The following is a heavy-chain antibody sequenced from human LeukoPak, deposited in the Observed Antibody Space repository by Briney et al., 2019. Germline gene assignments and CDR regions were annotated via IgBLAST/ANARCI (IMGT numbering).Heavy chain of an antibody. V-gene: IGHV3-23*01. J-gene: IGHJ4*02. CDR3: AKDVWFGESYYFDY. CDR2: ISGSGGST. CDR1: GFNFSSYA. D-gene: IGHD3-10*01. Sequence: PGGSLRLSCAASGFNFSSYAISWVRQAPGKGLEWVSAISGSGGSTYYADSVKGRFTISRDNSKNTLYLQMNSLRAEDTAVYYCAKDVWFGESYYFDYWGQGTLVTVSS.